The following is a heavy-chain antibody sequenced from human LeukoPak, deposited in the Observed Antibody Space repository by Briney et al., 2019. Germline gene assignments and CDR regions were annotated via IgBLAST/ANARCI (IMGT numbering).Heavy chain of an antibody. V-gene: IGHV1-2*04. CDR3: ARDSAGTTSYFDI. D-gene: IGHD1-1*01. Sequence: GASVKVSCKASGYTFTGYYMHWVRQAPGQGLEWMGWINPNSGGTNYAQKFQGWVTMTRDTSISTAYMELSRLRSDDTAVYYCARDSAGTTSYFDIWGQGTMVTVSS. J-gene: IGHJ3*02. CDR1: GYTFTGYY. CDR2: INPNSGGT.